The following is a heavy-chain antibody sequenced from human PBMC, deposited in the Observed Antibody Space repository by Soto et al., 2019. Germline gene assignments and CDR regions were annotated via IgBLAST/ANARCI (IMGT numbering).Heavy chain of an antibody. Sequence: SETLSLTCTVSDGSITSANYYWGWIRQSPGEGLQWIGSIYYSGSTYYNPSLKSRVTISIDTSKNQFSLKLSSVTAADTAIYYCVRGGYCTNGICNFDYWDQGNVVNVS. CDR1: DGSITSANYY. J-gene: IGHJ4*02. V-gene: IGHV4-39*01. D-gene: IGHD2-8*01. CDR2: IYYSGST. CDR3: VRGGYCTNGICNFDY.